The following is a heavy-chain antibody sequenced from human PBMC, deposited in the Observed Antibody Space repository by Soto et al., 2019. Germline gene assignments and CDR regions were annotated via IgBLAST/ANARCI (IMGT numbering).Heavy chain of an antibody. CDR1: GDSFSSYA. J-gene: IGHJ4*02. V-gene: IGHV1-69*01. CDR3: AASDSSSWQHDY. CDR2: IIPIFEPA. Sequence: QVQLVQSGAELKKPGSSVRVSCKISGDSFSSYAISWVRQAPGEGLEWVGGIIPIFEPANYAQKFQGRVTITAVESTTTAYMEVTRLRPEDTAIFYCAASDSSSWQHDYWGQGTLITVSS. D-gene: IGHD6-13*01.